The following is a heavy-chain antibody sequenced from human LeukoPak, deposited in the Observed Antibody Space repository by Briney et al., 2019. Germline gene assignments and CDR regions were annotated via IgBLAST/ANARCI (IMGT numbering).Heavy chain of an antibody. J-gene: IGHJ4*02. CDR3: TRDESVSSIGTLPDY. Sequence: QSGGSLRLSCAASGFTFDDYAMHWVRQAPGKGLEWVSGISWNSGSIGYADSVKGRFTISRDNAKNSLYLQMNSLRAEDTGVYYCTRDESVSSIGTLPDYWGPGTMVTVSP. V-gene: IGHV3-9*01. D-gene: IGHD5/OR15-5a*01. CDR1: GFTFDDYA. CDR2: ISWNSGSI.